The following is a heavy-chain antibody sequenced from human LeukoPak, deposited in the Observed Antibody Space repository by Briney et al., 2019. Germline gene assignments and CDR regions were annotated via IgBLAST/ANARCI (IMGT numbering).Heavy chain of an antibody. Sequence: GGSLRLSCAASEFTFSSYSMNWVRQAPGKGLEWVSYISSSSSTIYYADSVKGRFAISRDNAKNSLYLQMNSLRAEDTAVYYCARSGSSSWSPYYYYYMDVWGKGTTVTVSS. CDR1: EFTFSSYS. CDR3: ARSGSSSWSPYYYYYMDV. V-gene: IGHV3-48*04. J-gene: IGHJ6*03. D-gene: IGHD6-13*01. CDR2: ISSSSSTI.